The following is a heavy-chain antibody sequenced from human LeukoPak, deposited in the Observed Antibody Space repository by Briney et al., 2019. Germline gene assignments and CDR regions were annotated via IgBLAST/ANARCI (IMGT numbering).Heavy chain of an antibody. CDR2: ISSSSDYI. D-gene: IGHD4-17*01. CDR1: GFTFSCYE. CDR3: ARGATTTRFGRFDP. Sequence: PGGSLRLSCAASGFTFSCYEMNWVRQAPGKGLEWVSSISSSSDYIYYADSMKGRFTVSRDNAKKSLYLQMNSLRAEDTAVYYCARGATTTRFGRFDPWGQGTLVTVSS. J-gene: IGHJ5*02. V-gene: IGHV3-21*01.